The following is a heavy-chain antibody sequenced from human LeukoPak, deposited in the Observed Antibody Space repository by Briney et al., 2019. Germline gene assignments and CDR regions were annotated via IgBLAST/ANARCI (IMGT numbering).Heavy chain of an antibody. V-gene: IGHV4-39*07. CDR2: IYHSGST. D-gene: IGHD6-13*01. CDR1: GGSINSGGYY. J-gene: IGHJ3*02. CDR3: ARAHPYRSSWPGAFDI. Sequence: ETLSLTCTVSGGSINSGGYYWGWIRQPPGKGLEWIGSIYHSGSTYYNPSLKSRVTISVDTSKNQFSLKLSSVTAADTAVYYCARAHPYRSSWPGAFDIWGQGTMVTVSS.